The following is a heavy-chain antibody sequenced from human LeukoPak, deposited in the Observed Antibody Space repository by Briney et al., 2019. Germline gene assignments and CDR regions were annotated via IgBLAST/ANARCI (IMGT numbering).Heavy chain of an antibody. CDR2: IYTSGST. Sequence: SQTLSLTCTVSGGSISSGSYYWRWIRQPAGTGLEWIGRIYTSGSTNYNPSLKSRVTMSVDTSKNQFSLKLSSVTAADTAVYYCARASGDSSGYQFDYWGQGTLVTVSS. D-gene: IGHD3-22*01. CDR3: ARASGDSSGYQFDY. V-gene: IGHV4-61*02. CDR1: GGSISSGSYY. J-gene: IGHJ4*02.